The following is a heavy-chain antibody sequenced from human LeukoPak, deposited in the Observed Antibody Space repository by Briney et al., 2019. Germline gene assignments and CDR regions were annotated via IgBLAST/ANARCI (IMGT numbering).Heavy chain of an antibody. CDR3: ARGAGLLLWFGELSTLDY. V-gene: IGHV1-2*02. D-gene: IGHD3-10*01. CDR2: INPNSGGT. CDR1: GYTSTGYY. J-gene: IGHJ4*02. Sequence: GASVKVSCKASGYTSTGYYMHWVRQAPGQGLEWMGWINPNSGGTNYAQKFQGRVTMTRDTSISTAYMELSRLRSDDTAVYYCARGAGLLLWFGELSTLDYWGQGTLVTVSS.